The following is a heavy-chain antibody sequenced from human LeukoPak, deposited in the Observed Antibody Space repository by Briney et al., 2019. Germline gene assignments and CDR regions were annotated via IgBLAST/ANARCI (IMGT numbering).Heavy chain of an antibody. V-gene: IGHV3-30*04. CDR2: VLNDGSTK. CDR1: GFTFNSFP. Sequence: GRSLRLSCAASGFTFNSFPMHWVRQAPGKGLEWVAVVLNDGSTKYYADYVRGRFTISRDNSNDTVYLQMNSLRVEDTAIYYCARGETTTSPYFDYWGQGTLVTVSS. J-gene: IGHJ4*02. CDR3: ARGETTTSPYFDY. D-gene: IGHD1-26*01.